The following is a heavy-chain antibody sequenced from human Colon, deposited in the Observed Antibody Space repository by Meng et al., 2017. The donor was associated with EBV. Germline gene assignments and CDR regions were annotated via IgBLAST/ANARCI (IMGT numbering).Heavy chain of an antibody. V-gene: IGHV4-4*02. Sequence: QVHLLESGPVLVKPSGTLSLTWAVSGGSIISSNWWSWFRHPSGKGLVGIGEIYHSGSTNYNPYLKSRVTISVDTSKNPFSLKLSSVTAADTAVYYCARVVTALWGYYFDYWGQGTLVTVSS. CDR3: ARVVTALWGYYFDY. CDR2: IYHSGST. CDR1: GGSIISSNW. J-gene: IGHJ4*02. D-gene: IGHD2-21*02.